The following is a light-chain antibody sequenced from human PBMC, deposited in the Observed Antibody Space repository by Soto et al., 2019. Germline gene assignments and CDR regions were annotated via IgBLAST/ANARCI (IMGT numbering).Light chain of an antibody. CDR2: DAS. Sequence: DMQMTQSPSALSASVGDRVTITCRASQSISSWLAWYQQRPGKAPKLLIFDASSLESGVPSRFSGSGSGTEFTLTISSLQPDDFATYYCQQYNSYSPGGFGGGTKVDIK. CDR1: QSISSW. CDR3: QQYNSYSPGG. J-gene: IGKJ4*01. V-gene: IGKV1-5*01.